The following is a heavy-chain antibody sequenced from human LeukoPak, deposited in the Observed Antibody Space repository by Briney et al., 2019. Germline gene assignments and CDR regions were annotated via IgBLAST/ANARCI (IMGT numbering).Heavy chain of an antibody. J-gene: IGHJ4*02. CDR2: IRYHGSDK. CDR1: GFTFSGSG. D-gene: IGHD2-2*01. Sequence: GGSMRLSCVASGFTFSGSGMHWVRQAQGKGLGWVAFIRYHGSDKYYADSVKGRFTISRDNSKNTLYLQMNSLRPEDTSVYYCARSPTSWYFDYWGQGTLVTVSS. V-gene: IGHV3-30*02. CDR3: ARSPTSWYFDY.